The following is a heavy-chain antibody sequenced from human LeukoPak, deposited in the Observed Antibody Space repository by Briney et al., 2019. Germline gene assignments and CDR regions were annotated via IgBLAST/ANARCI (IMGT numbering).Heavy chain of an antibody. Sequence: GRSLRLSCAASGSTFSSYGMHWVRQAPGKGLEWVTLISYDGSNKYYADSVKGRFTISRDNSKNTLYLQMNSLRAGDTAVYYCARDCTGGTCYDAFDIWGQGTMVTVSS. CDR1: GSTFSSYG. D-gene: IGHD2-15*01. J-gene: IGHJ3*02. V-gene: IGHV3-30*03. CDR3: ARDCTGGTCYDAFDI. CDR2: ISYDGSNK.